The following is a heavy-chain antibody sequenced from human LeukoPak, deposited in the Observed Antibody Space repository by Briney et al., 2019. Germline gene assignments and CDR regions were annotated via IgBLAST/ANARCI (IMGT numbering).Heavy chain of an antibody. Sequence: SETLSLTCTVSGGSISSSSYYWDWIRQPPGKGLEWIGSIYYSGSTYYNPSLKSRVTISVDTSKNQFSLKLSSVTAADTAVYYCARERIHTVTTDYWGQGTLVSVSS. V-gene: IGHV4-39*07. CDR1: GGSISSSSYY. D-gene: IGHD4-17*01. CDR2: IYYSGST. CDR3: ARERIHTVTTDY. J-gene: IGHJ4*02.